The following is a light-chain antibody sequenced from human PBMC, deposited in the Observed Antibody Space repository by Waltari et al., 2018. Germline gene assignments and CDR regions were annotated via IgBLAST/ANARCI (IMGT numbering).Light chain of an antibody. CDR3: QQANTFPYT. CDR1: QDVSNW. J-gene: IGKJ2*01. Sequence: DIQMTQSPSSVSASVGDRVTITCRASQDVSNWLAWYQQIPGKAPKFLIYAASSLQRGVPSRFSGSGSGTDFTLTISSLQPDDFATYYCQQANTFPYTFGQGTKVEIK. CDR2: AAS. V-gene: IGKV1-12*01.